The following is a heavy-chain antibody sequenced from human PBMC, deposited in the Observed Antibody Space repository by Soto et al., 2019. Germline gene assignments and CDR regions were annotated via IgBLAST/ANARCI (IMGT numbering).Heavy chain of an antibody. CDR3: AKEVSLGSTVDLGY. V-gene: IGHV3-23*01. D-gene: IGHD7-27*01. Sequence: GGSLRLSCAASGFTFTIFAMSWVRQSPGKGLEWVSTISGSGVSTYYADAVKGRFTISRDNSMGTLYLQMKSLRVEDTAIYYCAKEVSLGSTVDLGYWGQGTMVTVSS. CDR2: ISGSGVST. J-gene: IGHJ4*02. CDR1: GFTFTIFA.